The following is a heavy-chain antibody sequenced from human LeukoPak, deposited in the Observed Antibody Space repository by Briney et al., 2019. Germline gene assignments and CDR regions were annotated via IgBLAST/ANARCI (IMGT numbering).Heavy chain of an antibody. CDR2: IYPGGSDT. D-gene: IGHD3-10*01. CDR3: ARLPRVGFGEFPHFDY. V-gene: IGHV5-51*01. Sequence: PGESLKISCKGSGSSFATYWIGWVRQMPGKGLEWMGIIYPGGSDTRYSPSFQGQVTISADKSISTAYLQWSSLKASDTAMYYCARLPRVGFGEFPHFDYWGQGTLVTVSS. CDR1: GSSFATYW. J-gene: IGHJ4*02.